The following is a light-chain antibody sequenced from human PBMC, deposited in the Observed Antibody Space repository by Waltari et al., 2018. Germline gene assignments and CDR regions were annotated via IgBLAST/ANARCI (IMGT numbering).Light chain of an antibody. CDR1: NRDIGAFYY. V-gene: IGLV2-14*03. J-gene: IGLJ1*01. CDR2: DVN. Sequence: QSALTQPASMSGSPGQSITISCTGTNRDIGAFYYVSWYQQHPGKAPRLIIYDVNNRPSGISNRFSGSQSGNTASLTISGLQAEDEADYYCCSYAGSSTYVFGTGTKVTVL. CDR3: CSYAGSSTYV.